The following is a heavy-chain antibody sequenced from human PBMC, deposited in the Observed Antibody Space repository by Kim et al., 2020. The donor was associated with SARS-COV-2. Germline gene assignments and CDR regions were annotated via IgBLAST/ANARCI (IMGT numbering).Heavy chain of an antibody. V-gene: IGHV4-31*03. J-gene: IGHJ6*02. D-gene: IGHD5-12*01. CDR1: GGSINSGGYF. Sequence: SETLSLTCTVSGGSINSGGYFWSWIRQHPGKGLEWIGYTYHSGSTYYNPSLKSRVTISVDTSKSQFSLKLSSVTAADTAVYFCARGVVASYYYYYGMDVWGQGTTVTVSS. CDR2: TYHSGST. CDR3: ARGVVASYYYYYGMDV.